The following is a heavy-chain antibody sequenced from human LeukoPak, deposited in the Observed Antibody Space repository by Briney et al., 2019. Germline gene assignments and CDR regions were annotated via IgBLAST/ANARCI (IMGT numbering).Heavy chain of an antibody. CDR1: GGSISSYY. Sequence: SETLSLTCTVSGGSISSYYWSWIRQPPGKGLEWIGYIYYSGSTNYNPSLKSRVTISVDTSKNQFSLKLSSVTAADTAVYYCARHTYDFWSGYYYYYGMDVWGQGTTVTVSS. D-gene: IGHD3-3*01. V-gene: IGHV4-59*01. J-gene: IGHJ6*02. CDR3: ARHTYDFWSGYYYYYGMDV. CDR2: IYYSGST.